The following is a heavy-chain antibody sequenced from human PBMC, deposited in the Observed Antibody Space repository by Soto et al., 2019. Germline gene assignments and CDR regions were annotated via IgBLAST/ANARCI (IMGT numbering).Heavy chain of an antibody. D-gene: IGHD1-1*01. CDR1: GYTFTSYG. V-gene: IGHV1-18*01. CDR3: ARVPAQLERRKANWFDP. J-gene: IGHJ5*02. CDR2: ISAYNGNT. Sequence: ASVKVSCKASGYTFTSYGISWVRQAPGQGLEWMGWISAYNGNTNYAQKLQGRVTMTTDTSTSTAYMELRSLRSDDTAVYYCARVPAQLERRKANWFDPWGQGTLVTVSS.